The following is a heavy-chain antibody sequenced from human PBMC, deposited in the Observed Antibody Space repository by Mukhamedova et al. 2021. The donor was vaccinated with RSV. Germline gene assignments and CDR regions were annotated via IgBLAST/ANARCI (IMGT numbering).Heavy chain of an antibody. Sequence: TISRDNSKNTLYLQINSLRAEDTAVYYCAKIPTYYYDSSGYDFYFDYWGQGTLVTVSS. V-gene: IGHV3-23*01. CDR3: AKIPTYYYDSSGYDFYFDY. J-gene: IGHJ4*02. D-gene: IGHD3-22*01.